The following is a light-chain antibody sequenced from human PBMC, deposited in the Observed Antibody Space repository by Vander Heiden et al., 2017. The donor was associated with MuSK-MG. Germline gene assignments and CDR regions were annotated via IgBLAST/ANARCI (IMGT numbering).Light chain of an antibody. J-gene: IGKJ1*01. CDR1: QNINNN. CDR3: QQRTFGDAVEN. Sequence: EIVLTQPPVTLSLPPGERATLSCIASQNINNNLTWYKKNPGHAPRLLIFEASIRAPGTPTRLSGSGGGTDFILTIISRGTEDFAVYFCQQRTFGDAVENFGQGTKVEIK. V-gene: IGKV3-11*01. CDR2: EAS.